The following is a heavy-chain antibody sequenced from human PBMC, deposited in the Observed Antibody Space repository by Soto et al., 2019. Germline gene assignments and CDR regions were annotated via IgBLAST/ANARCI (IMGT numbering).Heavy chain of an antibody. CDR3: ARDWERGQLDYYGMDV. V-gene: IGHV3-21*01. CDR2: ISSSSSYI. J-gene: IGHJ6*02. CDR1: GFTFSSYS. D-gene: IGHD6-6*01. Sequence: GGSLRLSCAASGFTFSSYSMNWVRQAPGKGLEWVSSISSSSSYIYYADSVKGRFTISRDNAKNSLYLQMNSLRAEDTAVYYCARDWERGQLDYYGMDVWGQGTTVTVS.